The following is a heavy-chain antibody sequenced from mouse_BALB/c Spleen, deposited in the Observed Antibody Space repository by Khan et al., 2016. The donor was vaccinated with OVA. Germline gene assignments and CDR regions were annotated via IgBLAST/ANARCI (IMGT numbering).Heavy chain of an antibody. CDR1: GFSLTDYG. Sequence: QVQLKESGPGLVAPSQSLSITCTVSGFSLTDYGVSWIHQPPGKGLEWLGVIWGGGSTYYNSALKSRLSISKDNSKSQVFLKMSSLQTDDTAMYYCAKGVWSYYYAVDYWGQGTSVTVSS. J-gene: IGHJ4*01. CDR2: IWGGGST. CDR3: AKGVWSYYYAVDY. V-gene: IGHV2-6-5*01.